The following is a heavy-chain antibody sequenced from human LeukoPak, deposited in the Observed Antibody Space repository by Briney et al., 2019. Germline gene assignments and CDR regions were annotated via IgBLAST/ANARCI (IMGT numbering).Heavy chain of an antibody. CDR3: ARENDYGHWFDP. J-gene: IGHJ5*02. CDR1: GFTFSTYS. V-gene: IGHV3-21*01. Sequence: GGSLRLSCAASGFTFSTYSMNWVRQAPGKGLEWVSSIISSSSYIYYADSVKGRFTISRENAKKSVYLQMNSLRAEDTAVYYCARENDYGHWFDPWGQGTLVTVSS. D-gene: IGHD4-17*01. CDR2: IISSSSYI.